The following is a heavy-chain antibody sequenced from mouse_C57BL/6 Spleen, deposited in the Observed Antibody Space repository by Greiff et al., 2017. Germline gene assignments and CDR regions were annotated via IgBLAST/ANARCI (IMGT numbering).Heavy chain of an antibody. J-gene: IGHJ2*01. CDR2: IYPGDGDT. CDR3: ARGDYFDY. CDR1: GYAFSSSW. Sequence: VQLQQSGPELVKPGASVKISCKASGYAFSSSWMNWVKQRPGKGLEWIGRIYPGDGDTNYNGKFKGKATLTADKSSSTAYMQPSSLTSEDSAVYFCARGDYFDYWGQGTTLTVAS. V-gene: IGHV1-82*01.